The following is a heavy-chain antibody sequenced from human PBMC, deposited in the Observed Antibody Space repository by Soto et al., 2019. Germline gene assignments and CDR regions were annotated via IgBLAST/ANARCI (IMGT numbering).Heavy chain of an antibody. V-gene: IGHV3-30*18. CDR3: AKDPPGIAAAGPFDY. J-gene: IGHJ4*02. Sequence: GGSLRLSCAASGFTFSSYGMHWVRQAPGKGLEWVAVISYDGSNKYYADSVKGRFTISRDNSKNTLYLQMNSLRAEDTAVYYCAKDPPGIAAAGPFDYWGQGTLVTVSS. CDR1: GFTFSSYG. CDR2: ISYDGSNK. D-gene: IGHD6-13*01.